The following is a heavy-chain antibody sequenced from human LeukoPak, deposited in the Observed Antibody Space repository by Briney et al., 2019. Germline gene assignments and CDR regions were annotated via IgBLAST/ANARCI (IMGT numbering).Heavy chain of an antibody. CDR1: GGTFSSYA. V-gene: IGHV1-69*05. CDR2: IIPIFGTA. CDR3: ERGSPSSSGGDCSNKDFDY. D-gene: IGHD2-21*02. J-gene: IGHJ4*01. Sequence: SVKVSCKASGGTFSSYAISWVRQAPGQGLEWMGRIIPIFGTANYAQKFQGRVTITTDESTSTAYMELSSLRSEDTAVYYCERGSPSSSGGDCSNKDFDYWGQGTLVTVSS.